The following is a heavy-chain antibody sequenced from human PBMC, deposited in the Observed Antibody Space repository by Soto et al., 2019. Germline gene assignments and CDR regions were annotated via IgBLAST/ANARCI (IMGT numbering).Heavy chain of an antibody. D-gene: IGHD3-3*01. CDR3: AKDPNNYDFWKNNWFDP. CDR1: GFTFSSYA. CDR2: ISGSGGST. J-gene: IGHJ5*02. V-gene: IGHV3-23*01. Sequence: EVQLLESGGGLVQPGGSLRLSCAASGFTFSSYAMSWVRQAPGKGLEWVSAISGSGGSTYYADSVKGRFTISRDNSKNTLYLQMNSLRAEDTAVYYCAKDPNNYDFWKNNWFDPWGQGTLVTVSS.